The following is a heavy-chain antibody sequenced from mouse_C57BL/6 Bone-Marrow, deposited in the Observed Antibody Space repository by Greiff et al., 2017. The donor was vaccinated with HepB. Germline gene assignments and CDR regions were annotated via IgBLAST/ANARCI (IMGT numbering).Heavy chain of an antibody. Sequence: EVHLVESGGGLVKPGGSLKLSSAASGFTFSSYAMSWGRQTPEKRLEWVATISDGGSYTYSPDNVKGRFTISRDNAKNNLSLQMSHLKSEDTAMYYCARVTTVVATDYWGQGTTLTVSS. CDR2: ISDGGSYT. V-gene: IGHV5-4*01. D-gene: IGHD1-1*01. CDR1: GFTFSSYA. CDR3: ARVTTVVATDY. J-gene: IGHJ2*01.